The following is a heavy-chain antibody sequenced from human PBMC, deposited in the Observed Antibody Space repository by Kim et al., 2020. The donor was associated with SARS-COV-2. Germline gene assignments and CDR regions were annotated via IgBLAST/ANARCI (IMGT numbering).Heavy chain of an antibody. D-gene: IGHD3-3*01. J-gene: IGHJ4*02. CDR3: ARHFASLPQEVLAH. V-gene: IGHV3-53*01. Sequence: YADSVTGRLTISRDNPKNTLNLQMNSLTAEDTSIYYCARHFASLPQEVLAHWGQGTLVTVSS.